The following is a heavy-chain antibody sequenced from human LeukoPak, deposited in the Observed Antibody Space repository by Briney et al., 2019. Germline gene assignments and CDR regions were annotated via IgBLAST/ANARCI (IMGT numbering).Heavy chain of an antibody. D-gene: IGHD6-19*01. J-gene: IGHJ3*02. Sequence: GGSLRLSCAASGFTFSTYWMHCVRQAPGKGLVWVSRINGEGRSTSHADSVKGRFTISRDNAKNTLYLQMNSLRAEDTVVYYCAREANSGYSSGDDAFDIWGQGTMVTVSS. CDR2: INGEGRST. V-gene: IGHV3-74*01. CDR3: AREANSGYSSGDDAFDI. CDR1: GFTFSTYW.